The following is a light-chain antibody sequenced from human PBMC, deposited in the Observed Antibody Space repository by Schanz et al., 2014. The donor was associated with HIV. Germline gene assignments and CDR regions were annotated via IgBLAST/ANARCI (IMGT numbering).Light chain of an antibody. J-gene: IGLJ1*01. V-gene: IGLV2-8*01. CDR3: SSYTSSSTYV. Sequence: QSALTQPPSASGSPGQSVNISCTGTSSDVGGYYYVSWYQQHPGKAPKLMIYEVSKRPSGVPDRLSGSKSGNTASLTVSGLQAEDEADYFCSSYTSSSTYVFGPGTKLTVL. CDR1: SSDVGGYYY. CDR2: EVS.